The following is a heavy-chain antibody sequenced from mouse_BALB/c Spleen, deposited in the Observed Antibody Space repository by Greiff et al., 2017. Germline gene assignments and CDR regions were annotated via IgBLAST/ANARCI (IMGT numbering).Heavy chain of an antibody. J-gene: IGHJ2*01. V-gene: IGHV1S81*02. CDR2: INPSNGGT. Sequence: QVQLQQSGPELMKPGASVKISCKASGYTFTSYYMYWVKQRPGQGLEWIGEINPSNGGTNFNEKFKSKATLTVDKSSSTAYMQLSSLTSEDSAVYYCAKYLYYFDYWGQGTTLTVSS. D-gene: IGHD5-1-1*01. CDR3: AKYLYYFDY. CDR1: GYTFTSYY.